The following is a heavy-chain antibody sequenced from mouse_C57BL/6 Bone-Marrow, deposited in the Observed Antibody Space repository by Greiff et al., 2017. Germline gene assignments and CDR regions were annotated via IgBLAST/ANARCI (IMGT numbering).Heavy chain of an antibody. V-gene: IGHV1-15*01. CDR2: IDPETGGT. J-gene: IGHJ2*01. CDR3: TRRDYGNYNFDY. CDR1: GYTFTDYE. D-gene: IGHD2-1*01. Sequence: QVQLQQSGAELVRPGASVTLSCKASGYTFTDYEMHWVKQTPVHGLEWIGAIDPETGGTAYTQKFKGKAILTADKSSSTAYMELRSLTSEDSAVYYCTRRDYGNYNFDYWGQGTTLTVSS.